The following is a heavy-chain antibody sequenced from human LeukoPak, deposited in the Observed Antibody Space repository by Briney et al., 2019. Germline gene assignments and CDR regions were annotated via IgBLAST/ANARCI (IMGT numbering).Heavy chain of an antibody. CDR1: GFTFSSYA. CDR2: ISGSGGST. CDR3: AKDIWPDIVVVSAPLDV. J-gene: IGHJ6*04. V-gene: IGHV3-23*01. D-gene: IGHD2-2*01. Sequence: PGGSLRLSCAASGFTFSSYAMSWVRQAPGKGLEWVSAISGSGGSTYYADSVKGRFTISRDNSKNTLYLQMNSLRAEDTAVYYCAKDIWPDIVVVSAPLDVWGKGTTVTVSS.